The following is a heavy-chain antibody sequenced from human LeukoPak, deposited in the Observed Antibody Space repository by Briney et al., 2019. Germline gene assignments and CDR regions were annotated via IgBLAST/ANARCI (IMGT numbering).Heavy chain of an antibody. Sequence: ASVKVSCKASGGTFSSYAISWVRQAPGQGLEWMGRIIPIFGIANYAQKFQGRVTITADKSTSTAYMELSSLRSEDTAVYHCARDNDYGGNWVDYWGQGTLVTVSS. J-gene: IGHJ4*02. D-gene: IGHD4-23*01. V-gene: IGHV1-69*04. CDR3: ARDNDYGGNWVDY. CDR2: IIPIFGIA. CDR1: GGTFSSYA.